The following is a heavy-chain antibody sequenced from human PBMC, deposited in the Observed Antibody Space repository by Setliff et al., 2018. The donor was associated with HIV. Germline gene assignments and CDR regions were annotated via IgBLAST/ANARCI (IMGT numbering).Heavy chain of an antibody. D-gene: IGHD3-22*01. Sequence: ASVKVSCKASGYTFISYYMHWVRQAPGQGLEWIGVINPSSGSTTYTQKLQGRVTMTRDTSTNRVYMELSSLRSEDTAVYYCARGRYLDSSGGDPFEMWGQGTMVTVS. V-gene: IGHV1-46*04. CDR3: ARGRYLDSSGGDPFEM. CDR1: GYTFISYY. J-gene: IGHJ3*02. CDR2: INPSSGST.